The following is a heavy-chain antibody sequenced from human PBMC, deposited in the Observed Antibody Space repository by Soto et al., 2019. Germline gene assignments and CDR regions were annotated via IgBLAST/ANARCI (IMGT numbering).Heavy chain of an antibody. CDR3: ARGKGYCSGGSCSEFDY. CDR1: GGSFSGYY. D-gene: IGHD2-15*01. V-gene: IGHV4-34*01. J-gene: IGHJ4*02. CDR2: INHSGST. Sequence: PSETLSLTCAVYGGSFSGYYWSWIRQPPGKGLEWIGEINHSGSTNYNPSLKSRVTISVDTSKNQFSLKLSSETAADTAVYYCARGKGYCSGGSCSEFDYWGQGTLVTVSS.